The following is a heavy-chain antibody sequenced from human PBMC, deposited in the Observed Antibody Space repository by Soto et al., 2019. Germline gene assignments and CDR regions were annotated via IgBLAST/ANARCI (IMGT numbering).Heavy chain of an antibody. J-gene: IGHJ6*02. V-gene: IGHV3-48*02. CDR1: GFSFSPDI. CDR2: ISSTSTTM. Sequence: EVRLVESGGGLVQPGGSLRLSCEASGFSFSPDIMKWVRQAPGRRLEWISYISSTSTTMYYSDSVKGRCAISRDEARNSLSLEMNYLRDDDTAVYYCATDWSAIAYGLDVWGQGTTVTVSS. CDR3: ATDWSAIAYGLDV. D-gene: IGHD3-3*01.